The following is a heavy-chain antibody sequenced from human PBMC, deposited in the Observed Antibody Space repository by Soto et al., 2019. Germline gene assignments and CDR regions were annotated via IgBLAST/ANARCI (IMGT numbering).Heavy chain of an antibody. D-gene: IGHD6-13*01. CDR1: GGSFSGYY. Sequence: SETLSLTCAVYGGSFSGYYWSWIRQPPGKGLEWIGEINHSGSTNYNPSLKSRVTISVDTSKNQFSLKLSSVTAADTAVYYCARAGTRGIAAASATPYGMDVWGQGTTVTVSS. J-gene: IGHJ6*02. CDR2: INHSGST. CDR3: ARAGTRGIAAASATPYGMDV. V-gene: IGHV4-34*01.